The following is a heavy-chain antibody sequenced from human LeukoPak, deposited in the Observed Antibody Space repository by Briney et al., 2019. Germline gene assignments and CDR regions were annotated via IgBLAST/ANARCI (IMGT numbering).Heavy chain of an antibody. CDR1: GGSISSYY. V-gene: IGHV4-4*09. Sequence: SETLSLTCTVSGGSISSYYWSWIRQPPGKGLEWIGYIYTSGSTNYNPSLKSRVTISVDTSKNQFSLKLSSVTAADTAVYYCVLYGDARDYWGQGTLVTVSS. D-gene: IGHD4-17*01. J-gene: IGHJ4*02. CDR3: VLYGDARDY. CDR2: IYTSGST.